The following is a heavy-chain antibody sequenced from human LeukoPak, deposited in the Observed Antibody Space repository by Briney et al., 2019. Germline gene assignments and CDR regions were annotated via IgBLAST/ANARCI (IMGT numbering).Heavy chain of an antibody. CDR2: IYYSGGT. D-gene: IGHD2-2*01. Sequence: SETLSLTCTVSGGSIRIGRYYWSWIRQHPGKGLAWIGYIYYSGGTYYNPSLKSRVTISLDTSQNQFSLNLTSVTAADTAVYYCARDRTSAPNTNDIWGQGTMVVVSS. CDR3: ARDRTSAPNTNDI. CDR1: GGSIRIGRYY. J-gene: IGHJ3*02. V-gene: IGHV4-31*03.